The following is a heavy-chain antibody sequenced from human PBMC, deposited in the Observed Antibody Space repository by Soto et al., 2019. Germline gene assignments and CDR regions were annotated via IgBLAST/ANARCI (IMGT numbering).Heavy chain of an antibody. CDR2: ISGSGGST. Sequence: GGSLILSCAASGFTFSSYAMSWVRQAPGKGLEWVSAISGSGGSTYYADSVKGRFTISRDNSKNTLYLQMNSLRAEDTAVYYCSKGLEGGNTIFGVVTYYFDYWGQGTLVTVSS. CDR3: SKGLEGGNTIFGVVTYYFDY. CDR1: GFTFSSYA. J-gene: IGHJ4*02. V-gene: IGHV3-23*01. D-gene: IGHD3-3*01.